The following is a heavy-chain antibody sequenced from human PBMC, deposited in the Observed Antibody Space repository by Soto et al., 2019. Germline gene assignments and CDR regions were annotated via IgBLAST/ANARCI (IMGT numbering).Heavy chain of an antibody. J-gene: IGHJ5*02. CDR1: GGTFSSYA. CDR3: ARDGGPSSGYYPYWFDP. D-gene: IGHD3-22*01. Sequence: QVQLVQSGAEVKKPGSSVKVSCKASGGTFSSYAISWVRQAPGQGLEWMGEIIPIFGTANYAQKFQGRVTMTAXXSXSXVYRELSSLRSEDTAVYYCARDGGPSSGYYPYWFDPWGQGTLVTVSS. V-gene: IGHV1-69*12. CDR2: IIPIFGTA.